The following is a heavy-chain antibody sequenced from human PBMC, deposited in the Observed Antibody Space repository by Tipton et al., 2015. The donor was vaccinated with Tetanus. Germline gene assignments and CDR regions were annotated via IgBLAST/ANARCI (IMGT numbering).Heavy chain of an antibody. CDR3: ARASYGFPKKGPFDS. CDR2: VDDSGST. V-gene: IGHV4-4*02. Sequence: SLRLSCAISGFSISNYRMNWVRQPPGKGLEWIGEVDDSGSTNYSPSLKSRVTISLDTSKNQFSLKLTSVTAADTAIYYCARASYGFPKKGPFDSWGQGALVIVSS. J-gene: IGHJ4*02. D-gene: IGHD3-3*01. CDR1: SGFSISNYR.